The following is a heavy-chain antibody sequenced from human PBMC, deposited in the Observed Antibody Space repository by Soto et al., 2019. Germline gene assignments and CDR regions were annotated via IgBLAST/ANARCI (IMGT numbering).Heavy chain of an antibody. CDR3: AKNGDFWSWGMDV. D-gene: IGHD3-3*01. Sequence: GGSLRLSCAASGFTFSTYAMTWVRQAPGKGLEWVSIISSSGDATYYLDSVKGRFTISRDNSRNTLNLQMHSLRAEDTAVYYCAKNGDFWSWGMDVWGQGTTVTVSS. CDR1: GFTFSTYA. CDR2: ISSSGDAT. J-gene: IGHJ6*02. V-gene: IGHV3-23*01.